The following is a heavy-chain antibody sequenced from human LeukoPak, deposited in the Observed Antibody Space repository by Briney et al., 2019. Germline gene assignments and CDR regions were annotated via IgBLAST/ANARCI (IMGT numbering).Heavy chain of an antibody. J-gene: IGHJ4*02. V-gene: IGHV3-30*02. CDR3: AKDPLGFCTRATCRYLDS. CDR2: IWYDGSNR. D-gene: IGHD2-8*01. CDR1: GFTFSNYG. Sequence: GGSLRLSCAASGFTFSNYGMHWVRQAPGKGLEWVAFIWYDGSNRYYADSVKGRFTISRDDSENTLFLQMSSLRTEDTAVYYCAKDPLGFCTRATCRYLDSWGQGTLVTVSS.